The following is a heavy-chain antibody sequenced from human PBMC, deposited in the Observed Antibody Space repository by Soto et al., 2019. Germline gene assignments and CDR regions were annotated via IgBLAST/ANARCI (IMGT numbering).Heavy chain of an antibody. CDR2: IYYSGST. Sequence: SETLSLTCTVSGGSISSYYWSWIRQPPGKGLEWIGYIYYSGSTNYNPSLKSRVTISVDTSKSQVSLRLTSVTAADTAVYYCAREPGLGVAHIDYWGRGTLVTVSS. CDR3: AREPGLGVAHIDY. V-gene: IGHV4-59*01. D-gene: IGHD6-19*01. J-gene: IGHJ4*02. CDR1: GGSISSYY.